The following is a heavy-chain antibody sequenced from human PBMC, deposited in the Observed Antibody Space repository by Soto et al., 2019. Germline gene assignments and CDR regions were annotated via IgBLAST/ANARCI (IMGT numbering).Heavy chain of an antibody. CDR3: ARGIAAAGTTGAFDI. CDR1: GDSIGAYS. Sequence: SETLSLTCTVSGDSIGAYSWSWVRQPPGKGLEWIGNIHYNGNTKYNPSLKSRVTISVDTSKNQFSLKLSYVTAADTAVYYCARGIAAAGTTGAFDIWGQGTMVTVSS. J-gene: IGHJ3*02. CDR2: IHYNGNT. V-gene: IGHV4-59*01. D-gene: IGHD6-13*01.